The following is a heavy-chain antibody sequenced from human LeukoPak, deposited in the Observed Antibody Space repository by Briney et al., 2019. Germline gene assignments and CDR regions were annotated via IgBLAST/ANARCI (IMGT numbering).Heavy chain of an antibody. D-gene: IGHD1-26*01. CDR3: AKDYTKGVGATDY. Sequence: PGGSLRLSCAAFGFTFSSFEMNWVRQAPGKGLEWVSYMTGSGRTILYADSVKGRFTISRDNAKNTLYLQMNSLRAEDTAIYYCAKDYTKGVGATDYWGHGTLVTVSS. J-gene: IGHJ4*01. CDR2: MTGSGRTI. CDR1: GFTFSSFE. V-gene: IGHV3-48*03.